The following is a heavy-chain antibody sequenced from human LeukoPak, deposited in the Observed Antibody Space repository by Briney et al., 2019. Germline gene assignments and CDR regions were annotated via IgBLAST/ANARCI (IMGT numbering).Heavy chain of an antibody. CDR1: VFIFSTFG. V-gene: IGHV3-33*01. J-gene: IGHJ4*02. Sequence: GRSLRLSCAASVFIFSTFGIHWVRQTPGKGLEWVAVVWHDGSKQYYADSVKGRFIVPKDNSKNTVYLQMERLRVDDTAVYYCARVVGVVPVAMLDSWGPGTLVTVSS. CDR3: ARVVGVVPVAMLDS. D-gene: IGHD2-2*01. CDR2: VWHDGSKQ.